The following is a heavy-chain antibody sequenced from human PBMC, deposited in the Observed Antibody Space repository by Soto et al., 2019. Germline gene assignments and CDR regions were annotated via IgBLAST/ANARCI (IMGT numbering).Heavy chain of an antibody. CDR1: GGSITSSRFY. D-gene: IGHD2-8*01. J-gene: IGHJ5*02. V-gene: IGHV4-39*01. CDR2: IDYSGNT. CDR3: ARLRTALTNWFDP. Sequence: SETLSLTCTFSGGSITSSRFYGAWIRQPPGQGLEWIGSIDYSGNTYYKPSLKSRVAISVDTSKNQFSLRLTSVTAADTAVYYCARLRTALTNWFDPWGQGTLVTVSS.